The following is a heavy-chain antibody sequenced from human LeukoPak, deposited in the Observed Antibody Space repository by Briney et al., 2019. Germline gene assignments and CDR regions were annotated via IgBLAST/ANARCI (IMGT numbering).Heavy chain of an antibody. V-gene: IGHV3-30*04. D-gene: IGHD2-2*01. Sequence: GGSLRLSCAASGFTFSSYAMHWVRQAPGKGLEWVAVISYDGSNKYYADSVKGRFTISRDNSKNTLYLQMNSLRAEDTAVYYCAREDCSSTSCSGMDVWGQGTTVTVSS. CDR3: AREDCSSTSCSGMDV. CDR1: GFTFSSYA. J-gene: IGHJ6*02. CDR2: ISYDGSNK.